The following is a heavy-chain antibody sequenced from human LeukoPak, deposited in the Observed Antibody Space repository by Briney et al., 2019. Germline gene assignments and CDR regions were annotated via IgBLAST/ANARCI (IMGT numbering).Heavy chain of an antibody. CDR1: GFTFSSYA. J-gene: IGHJ4*02. CDR3: AKDSYDSSGSRYDY. V-gene: IGHV3-23*01. D-gene: IGHD3-22*01. Sequence: PGGSLRLSCAASGFTFSSYAMSWVRQAPGKGLEWVSAISGGGGSTFYADSVKGRFTISRDNSKSTLYLQMNSLRAEDTAVYYCAKDSYDSSGSRYDYWGQGTLVTVSS. CDR2: ISGGGGST.